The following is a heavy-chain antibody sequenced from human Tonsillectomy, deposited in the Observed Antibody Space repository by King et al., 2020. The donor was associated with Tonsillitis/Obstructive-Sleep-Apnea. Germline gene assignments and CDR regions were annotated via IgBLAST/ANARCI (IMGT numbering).Heavy chain of an antibody. CDR3: AKDXXVAGXXDYXXY. CDR2: ISWNSGSI. Sequence: VQLVEXXGGLVQPGRSLRLSCAASGFTFDDYAMXWVRQAPGKGLEWVSGISWNSGSIGYADSVKGRFTISRDNAKNSLYLQMNSLRADDTALYYCAKDXXVAGXXDYXXYWGXXTLXTVS. CDR1: GFTFDDYA. V-gene: IGHV3-9*01. D-gene: IGHD6-19*01. J-gene: IGHJ4*02.